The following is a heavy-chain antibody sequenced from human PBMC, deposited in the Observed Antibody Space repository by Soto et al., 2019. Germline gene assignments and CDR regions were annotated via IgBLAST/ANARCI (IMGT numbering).Heavy chain of an antibody. CDR3: ARRGNSYGGPIFDY. Sequence: PSETLSLTCTVSGGSISSYYWSWIRQPPGKGLEWIGYIYYSGSTNYNPSLKSRVTISVDTSKNQFSLKLSSVTAADTAVYYCARRGNSYGGPIFDYGGQGPRVPVSS. CDR1: GGSISSYY. J-gene: IGHJ4*02. V-gene: IGHV4-59*08. D-gene: IGHD5-18*01. CDR2: IYYSGST.